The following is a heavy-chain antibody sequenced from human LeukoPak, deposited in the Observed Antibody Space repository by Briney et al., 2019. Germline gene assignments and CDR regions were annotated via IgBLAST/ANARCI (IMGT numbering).Heavy chain of an antibody. D-gene: IGHD2-2*01. CDR1: GGSISSYY. V-gene: IGHV4-4*07. CDR3: AREGHCSSTSCYLDY. Sequence: SETLSLTCTVSGGSISSYYWSWIRQPAGKGLEWIGRIYTSGSTNYNPSLKGRVTMSVDRSKNQFSLKLSSVTAADTAVYYCAREGHCSSTSCYLDYWGQGTLVTVSS. CDR2: IYTSGST. J-gene: IGHJ4*02.